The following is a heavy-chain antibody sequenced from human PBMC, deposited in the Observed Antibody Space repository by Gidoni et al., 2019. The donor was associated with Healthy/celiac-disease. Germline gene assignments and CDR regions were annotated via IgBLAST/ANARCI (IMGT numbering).Heavy chain of an antibody. J-gene: IGHJ4*02. Sequence: QVQLQQWGAGLLKPSETLSLTCAVYGWSFSGYYWTWIRQPPGKGLQWIGESNHSGSHNYNPSLKSRVTISVDTSKNQFSLKLNSVTAADTAVYYCANTPPPGSSGYGSHVHWGQGTLVTVSS. V-gene: IGHV4-34*01. CDR3: ANTPPPGSSGYGSHVH. CDR1: GWSFSGYY. CDR2: SNHSGSH. D-gene: IGHD3-22*01.